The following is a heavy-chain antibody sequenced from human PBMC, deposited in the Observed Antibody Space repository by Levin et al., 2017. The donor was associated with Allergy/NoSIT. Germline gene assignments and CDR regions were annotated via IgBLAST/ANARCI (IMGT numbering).Heavy chain of an antibody. Sequence: GASVKVSCKASGYTFSNHYMHWVRQAPGQGLEWMGIINPSGDRTNYAQKLQGRVTLTRETSTSTVYMELRSLRSEDTAVYYCAREKDETYYFDLWGQGTLVTVSS. CDR2: INPSGDRT. CDR3: AREKDETYYFDL. V-gene: IGHV1-46*03. CDR1: GYTFSNHY. J-gene: IGHJ4*02.